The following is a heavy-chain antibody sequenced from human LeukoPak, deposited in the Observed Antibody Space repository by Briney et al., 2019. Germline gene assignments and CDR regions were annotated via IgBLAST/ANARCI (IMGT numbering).Heavy chain of an antibody. CDR1: GFTLSSYA. CDR3: AKGVAVASPYYFDY. CDR2: ISGSGSST. J-gene: IGHJ4*02. Sequence: GGSLGLSCAASGFTLSSYAMSWVRQAPGKGLEWVSPISGSGSSTYYADSVKGRFTISRDNSKNTLYLQMNSLRAEDTAVYYCAKGVAVASPYYFDYWGQGTLVTVFS. D-gene: IGHD6-19*01. V-gene: IGHV3-23*01.